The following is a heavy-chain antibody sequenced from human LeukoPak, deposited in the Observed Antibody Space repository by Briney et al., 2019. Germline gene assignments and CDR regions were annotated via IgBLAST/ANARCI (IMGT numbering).Heavy chain of an antibody. V-gene: IGHV3-74*01. J-gene: IGHJ4*02. CDR1: EFTFSDYW. Sequence: PGGSLRLSCAASEFTFSDYWMHWVRQGPGKGPEWLSRTSKDGSDTFYADAAKGRFTASRDNAKNTVYLQVTNVRPDDTAVYYCARGGYSGSYYRFSWGQGTVVTVAS. CDR2: TSKDGSDT. D-gene: IGHD6-25*01. CDR3: ARGGYSGSYYRFS.